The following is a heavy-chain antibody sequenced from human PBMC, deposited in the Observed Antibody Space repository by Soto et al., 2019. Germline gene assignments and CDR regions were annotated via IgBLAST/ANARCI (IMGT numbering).Heavy chain of an antibody. CDR1: GGTLSSYA. V-gene: IGHV1-69*13. CDR3: ASVICSGGSCYSPHYYYYYGMDV. J-gene: IGHJ6*02. Sequence: SVKGSCKASGGTLSSYAISWVRQAPGQGLEWMGGIISIFGTANYAQKFQGRVRITADESTSTAYMELSSLRSEDTAVYYCASVICSGGSCYSPHYYYYYGMDVWGQGTTVTGFS. CDR2: IISIFGTA. D-gene: IGHD2-15*01.